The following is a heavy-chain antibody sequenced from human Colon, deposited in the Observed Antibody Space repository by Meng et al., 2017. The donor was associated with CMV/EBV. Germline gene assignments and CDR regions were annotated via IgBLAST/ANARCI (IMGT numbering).Heavy chain of an antibody. CDR3: ATFGGDFDY. J-gene: IGHJ4*02. D-gene: IGHD3-3*01. V-gene: IGHV1-2*02. CDR2: INPVTGDT. CDR1: GYTFNGYF. Sequence: QVQLVQSGAEVKEPGASVKGSCKTSGYTFNGYFMHWVRQAPGQGLEWMGWINPVTGDTSYAQKFQVRVTMTRDTSISTAHMELSSLRSDDTAVYYCATFGGDFDYWGQGTLVTVSS.